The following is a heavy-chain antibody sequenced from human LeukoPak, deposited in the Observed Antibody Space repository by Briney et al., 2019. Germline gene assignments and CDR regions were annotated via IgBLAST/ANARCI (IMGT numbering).Heavy chain of an antibody. D-gene: IGHD6-6*01. V-gene: IGHV3-30*18. CDR1: GFTFGSYG. Sequence: PGGSLRLSCAASGFTFGSYGMHWVRQAPGKGLEWVAVISYDGSNKYYADSVKGRFTISRDNSKNTLYLQMNSLRAEDTAVYYCAKDRRGSSSSDNWFDPWGQGTLVTVSS. J-gene: IGHJ5*02. CDR2: ISYDGSNK. CDR3: AKDRRGSSSSDNWFDP.